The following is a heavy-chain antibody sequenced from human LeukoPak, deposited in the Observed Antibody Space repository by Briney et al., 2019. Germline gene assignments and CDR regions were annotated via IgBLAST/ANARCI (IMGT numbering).Heavy chain of an antibody. J-gene: IGHJ4*02. CDR1: GFTFSSYG. CDR3: AKEGLAYSTGYFDY. CDR2: ISGSGHRT. D-gene: IGHD6-13*01. V-gene: IGHV3-23*01. Sequence: SGGSLRLSCAASGFTFSSYGVSWVRQAPGKGLEWVSGISGSGHRTYYADSVKGRFTISRDNSKNTLNLQMNSLRAEDTAVYYCAKEGLAYSTGYFDYWGQGTLVTVSS.